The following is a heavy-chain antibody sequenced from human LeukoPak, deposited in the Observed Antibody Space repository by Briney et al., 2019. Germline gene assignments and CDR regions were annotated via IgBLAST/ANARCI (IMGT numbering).Heavy chain of an antibody. D-gene: IGHD5-12*01. V-gene: IGHV4-4*07. CDR1: GGSINSYY. CDR2: IYTSGST. CDR3: ARIGSGYDYDY. Sequence: PSETLSLTCTVSGGSINSYYWSWIRQPAGRGLEWIGRIYTSGSTDYNPSLKSRVTMSVDTSTNQFSLKLSSVTAADTAVYYCARIGSGYDYDYWGQGTLVTVST. J-gene: IGHJ4*02.